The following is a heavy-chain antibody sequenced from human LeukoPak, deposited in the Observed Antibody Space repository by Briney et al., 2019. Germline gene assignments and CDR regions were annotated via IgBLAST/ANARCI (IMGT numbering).Heavy chain of an antibody. CDR2: IYHSGST. D-gene: IGHD3-22*01. V-gene: IGHV4-38-2*02. Sequence: SETLSLTCTVSGYSISSGYYWGWIRQPPGKGLEWIGSIYHSGSTYYNPPLKSRVTISVDTSKNQFSLKLSSVTAADTAVYYCARRSYYYDSSGYFRFDPWGQGTLVTVSS. CDR3: ARRSYYYDSSGYFRFDP. CDR1: GYSISSGYY. J-gene: IGHJ5*02.